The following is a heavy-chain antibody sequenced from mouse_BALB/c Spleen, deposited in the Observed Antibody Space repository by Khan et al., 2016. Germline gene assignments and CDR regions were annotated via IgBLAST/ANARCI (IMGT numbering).Heavy chain of an antibody. J-gene: IGHJ1*01. D-gene: IGHD2-3*01. Sequence: EVQLLETGGGLVQPGGSRGLSCEGSGFTFSGFWMSWVRQTPGKTLEWIGDINSDGSAINYAPSIKDRFTIFRDNDKSPLYLQMSNVRSEDTATYFCMRYDGYYWYFDVWGAGTTVTVSS. V-gene: IGHV11-2*02. CDR3: MRYDGYYWYFDV. CDR1: GFTFSGFW. CDR2: INSDGSAI.